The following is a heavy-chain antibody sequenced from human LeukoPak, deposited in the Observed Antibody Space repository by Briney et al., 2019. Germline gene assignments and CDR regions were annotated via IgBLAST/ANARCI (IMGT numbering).Heavy chain of an antibody. CDR1: GYTLTELS. D-gene: IGHD1-26*01. Sequence: ASVKVSCKVSGYTLTELSIHWVRQAPGTGHGWEGGFDLEDGETSYAQKFQGRVTMTEDTSTDTAYMELSSLRSEDTAVYYCATLSGSHYFYYFDYWGQGTLVTVSS. V-gene: IGHV1-24*01. CDR2: FDLEDGET. CDR3: ATLSGSHYFYYFDY. J-gene: IGHJ4*02.